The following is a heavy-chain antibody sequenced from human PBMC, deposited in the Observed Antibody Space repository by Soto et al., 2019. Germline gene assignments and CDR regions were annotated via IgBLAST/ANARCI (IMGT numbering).Heavy chain of an antibody. CDR3: ATSRTFDY. Sequence: GGSLRLSCAASGFSFSSYWICWVRQAPGKGLEWVADIKQDGSEKYYVDSVKGRFTISRDNAKNSLYLQMNSLRAEDTAVYYCATSRTFDYWGQGT. CDR1: GFSFSSYW. J-gene: IGHJ4*02. CDR2: IKQDGSEK. V-gene: IGHV3-7*01.